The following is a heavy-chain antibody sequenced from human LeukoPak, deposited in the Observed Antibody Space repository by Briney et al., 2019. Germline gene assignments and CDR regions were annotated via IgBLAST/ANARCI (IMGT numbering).Heavy chain of an antibody. D-gene: IGHD2-2*01. CDR3: AREGRLLSGGSDFDY. V-gene: IGHV4-59*01. CDR2: IYYSGST. J-gene: IGHJ4*02. Sequence: SETLSLTCTVSGGSISSYYWSWIRQPPGKGLEWIGYIYYSGSTNYNPSLKSRVTISVDTSKNQFSLKLSSVTAADTAVYYCAREGRLLSGGSDFDYWGQGTLVTVSS. CDR1: GGSISSYY.